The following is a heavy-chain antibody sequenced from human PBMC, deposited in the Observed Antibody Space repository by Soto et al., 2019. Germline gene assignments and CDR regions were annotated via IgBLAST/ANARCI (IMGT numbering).Heavy chain of an antibody. J-gene: IGHJ5*02. CDR3: ARAGGDIVVVPASQRFDP. D-gene: IGHD2-2*01. Sequence: PSETLSLTCTVSGGSVSSGSYYWSWIRQPPGKGLEWIGYIYYSGSTNYNPSLKSRVTISVDTSKNQFSLKLSSVTAADTAVYYCARAGGDIVVVPASQRFDPWGQGTLVTVYS. V-gene: IGHV4-61*01. CDR2: IYYSGST. CDR1: GGSVSSGSYY.